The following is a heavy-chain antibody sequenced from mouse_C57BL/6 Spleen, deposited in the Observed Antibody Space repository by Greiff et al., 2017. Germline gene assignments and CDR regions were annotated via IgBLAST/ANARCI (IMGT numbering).Heavy chain of an antibody. CDR1: GYAFSSSW. V-gene: IGHV1-82*01. D-gene: IGHD1-1*01. J-gene: IGHJ1*03. CDR2: IYPGDGDT. Sequence: QVQLQQSGPELVKPGASVKISCKASGYAFSSSWMNWVKQRPGKGLEWIGRIYPGDGDTTYNGKFKGKATLTADKSSSTAYMQGSSLTSEEAAVCVWAVTTVSAWYMDVWGTGTTVTVSS. CDR3: AVTTVSAWYMDV.